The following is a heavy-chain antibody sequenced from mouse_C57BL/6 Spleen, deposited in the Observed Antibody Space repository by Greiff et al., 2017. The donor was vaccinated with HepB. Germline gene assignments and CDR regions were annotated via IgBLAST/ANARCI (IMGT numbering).Heavy chain of an antibody. CDR3: ASRYFDY. V-gene: IGHV5-17*01. J-gene: IGHJ2*01. Sequence: EVQGVESGGGLVKPGGSLKFSCAASGFTFSDYGMHWVRQAPEKGLEWVANISSGSSTIYYADTVKGRFTISRDNAKNNLCLQMTSLRSEDTAMYYCASRYFDYWGQGTTLTVSS. CDR1: GFTFSDYG. CDR2: ISSGSSTI.